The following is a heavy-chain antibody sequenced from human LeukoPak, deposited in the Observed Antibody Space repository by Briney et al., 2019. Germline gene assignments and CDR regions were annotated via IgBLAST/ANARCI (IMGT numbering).Heavy chain of an antibody. CDR1: GFTISSDS. CDR3: TREGRSRITMVRGVSYLDY. J-gene: IGHJ4*02. CDR2: ISSSSSYI. V-gene: IGHV3-21*01. Sequence: GGSLRLSCAASGFTISSDSMNWVRQAPGKGLEWVSSISSSSSYIYYADSVKGRFTISRDNAKNSLYLQMNSLRAEDTAVYYCTREGRSRITMVRGVSYLDYWGQGTLVTVSS. D-gene: IGHD3-10*01.